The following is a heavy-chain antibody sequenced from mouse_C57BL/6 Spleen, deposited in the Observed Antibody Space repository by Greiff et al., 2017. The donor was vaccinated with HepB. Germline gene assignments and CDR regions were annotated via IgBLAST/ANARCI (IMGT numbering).Heavy chain of an antibody. D-gene: IGHD3-2*02. J-gene: IGHJ3*01. CDR2: IDPETGGT. CDR1: GYTFTDYE. V-gene: IGHV1-15*01. CDR3: TTSSGGQFAY. Sequence: QVQLKESGAELVRPGASVTLSCKASGYTFTDYEMHWVKQTPVHGLEWIGAIDPETGGTAYNQKFKGKAILTADKSSSTAYMELRSLTSEDSAVYYCTTSSGGQFAYWGQGTLVTVSA.